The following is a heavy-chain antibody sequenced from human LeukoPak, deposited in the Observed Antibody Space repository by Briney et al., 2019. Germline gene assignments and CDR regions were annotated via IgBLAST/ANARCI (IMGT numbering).Heavy chain of an antibody. V-gene: IGHV4-59*01. CDR3: ARGMGSGTYRYFDN. CDR2: IYHSGAT. J-gene: IGHJ4*02. Sequence: SETLSLTCTVSGVSISSSYWSWIRQPPGKGLEWIGYIYHSGATNYNPSLKSRVTISVDTSKNQFSLKLGSVTAADTAVYYCARGMGSGTYRYFDNWGQGTLVTVSS. D-gene: IGHD3-10*01. CDR1: GVSISSSY.